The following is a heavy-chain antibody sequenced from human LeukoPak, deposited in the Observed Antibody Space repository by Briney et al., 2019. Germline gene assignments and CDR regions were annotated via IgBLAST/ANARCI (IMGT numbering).Heavy chain of an antibody. CDR2: INHSGST. CDR1: GFTFSDYY. Sequence: LRLSCAASGFTFSDYYMSWIRQAPGKGLEWIGEINHSGSTNYNPSLKSRVTISVDTSKNQFSLKLSSVTAADTAVYYCARGRWLVFDYWGQGTLVTVSS. J-gene: IGHJ4*02. CDR3: ARGRWLVFDY. D-gene: IGHD6-19*01. V-gene: IGHV4-34*01.